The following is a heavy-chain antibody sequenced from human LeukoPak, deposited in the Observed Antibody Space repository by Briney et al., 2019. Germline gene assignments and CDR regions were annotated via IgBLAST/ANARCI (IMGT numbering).Heavy chain of an antibody. CDR2: ISSSSSTI. D-gene: IGHD6-13*01. CDR3: ASGAAVGASRFDY. Sequence: GSLRLSCGASGFTFSSYSMNWVRQAPGKGLEWVSYISSSSSTIYYADSVKGRFTISRDSAKNSLYLQMNSLRAEDTAVYYCASGAAVGASRFDYWGQGTLVTVSS. CDR1: GFTFSSYS. V-gene: IGHV3-48*01. J-gene: IGHJ4*02.